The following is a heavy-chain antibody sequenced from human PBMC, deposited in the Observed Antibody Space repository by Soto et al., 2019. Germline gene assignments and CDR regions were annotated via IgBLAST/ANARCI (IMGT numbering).Heavy chain of an antibody. D-gene: IGHD6-19*01. CDR2: IYYSGST. Sequence: SETLSLTCTVSGGSISSGGYYWSWIRQHPGKGLEWIGYIYYSGSTYYNPSLKSRVTISVDTSKNQFSLKLSSVTAADTAVYYCARQAGIAVAGPVDYWGQGTLVTVSS. CDR3: ARQAGIAVAGPVDY. CDR1: GGSISSGGYY. V-gene: IGHV4-31*03. J-gene: IGHJ4*02.